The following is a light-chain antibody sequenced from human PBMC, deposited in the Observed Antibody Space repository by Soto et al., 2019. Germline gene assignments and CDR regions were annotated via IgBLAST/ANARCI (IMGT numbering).Light chain of an antibody. CDR2: GNS. CDR3: QSYDRSLSGSWV. Sequence: QSVLTQPPSVSGAPGQRVTISCTGSSSNIGAGFDVHWYQQLPGTAPKLLIYGNSRRPSGVPDRISGSKSGTSASLAITGLQAEDEADYYCQSYDRSLSGSWVFGGGTKLTVL. J-gene: IGLJ3*02. CDR1: SSNIGAGFD. V-gene: IGLV1-40*01.